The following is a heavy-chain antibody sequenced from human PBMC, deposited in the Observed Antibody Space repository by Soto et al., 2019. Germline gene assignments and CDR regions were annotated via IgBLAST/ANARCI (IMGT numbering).Heavy chain of an antibody. CDR1: GFTFDDYA. CDR2: ISWNSGSI. D-gene: IGHD6-19*01. J-gene: IGHJ4*02. CDR3: AKDMENSSGDY. Sequence: GGSLRLSCAASGFTFDDYAMHWVRQAPGKGLEWVSGISWNSGSIGYADSVKGRFTISRDNAKNSLYLQMNSLRAEDTALYYCAKDMENSSGDYWGQGTLVTVSS. V-gene: IGHV3-9*01.